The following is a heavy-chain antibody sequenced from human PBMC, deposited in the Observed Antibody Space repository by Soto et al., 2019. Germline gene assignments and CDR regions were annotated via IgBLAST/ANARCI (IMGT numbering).Heavy chain of an antibody. D-gene: IGHD2-21*01. CDR1: RAFINSGGFY. Sequence: QVQLQESGPGLVQPSETLSLTCSVSRAFINSGGFYYSWIRQPPGKGLEWLGYIFHSGSTLYTPSLGGRLTLSADTSRNQLSLRLTSVTAADTAVYYCVRGGIAGHWFDPWGQGILVTVSS. J-gene: IGHJ5*02. CDR3: VRGGIAGHWFDP. CDR2: IFHSGST. V-gene: IGHV4-31*03.